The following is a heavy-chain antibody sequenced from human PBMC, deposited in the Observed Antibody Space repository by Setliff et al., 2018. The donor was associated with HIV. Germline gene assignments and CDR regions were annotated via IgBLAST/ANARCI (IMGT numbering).Heavy chain of an antibody. D-gene: IGHD4-17*01. Sequence: GASVKVSCKASGGTFSSYAISWVRQAPGQGLEWMGGIIPIFGTTKYAQKFQGRVTITTDESTSTAYMELSSLRSEDTAVYYCARAPSDGNNYGYQPYYFDYWGQGTLVTVSS. CDR3: ARAPSDGNNYGYQPYYFDY. CDR1: GGTFSSYA. V-gene: IGHV1-69*05. CDR2: IIPIFGTT. J-gene: IGHJ4*02.